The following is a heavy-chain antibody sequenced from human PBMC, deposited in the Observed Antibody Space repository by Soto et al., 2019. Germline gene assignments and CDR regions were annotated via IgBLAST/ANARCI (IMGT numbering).Heavy chain of an antibody. Sequence: GGSLRLSCAASGFTFSSYGMHWVRQAPGKGLEWVAVISYDGSNKYYADSVKGRFTISRDNSKNTLYLQMNSLRAEDTAVYYCAKAYEDYYYYYYGMDVWGQGTTVTVSS. CDR3: AKAYEDYYYYYYGMDV. CDR1: GFTFSSYG. J-gene: IGHJ6*02. CDR2: ISYDGSNK. V-gene: IGHV3-30*18. D-gene: IGHD5-12*01.